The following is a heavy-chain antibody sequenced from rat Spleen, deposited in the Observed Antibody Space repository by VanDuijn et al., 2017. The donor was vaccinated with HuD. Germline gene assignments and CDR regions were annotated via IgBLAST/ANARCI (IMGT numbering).Heavy chain of an antibody. Sequence: EVQLVESGGGLVQPGRSLKLSCAASGFTFSDYGMAWVRQAPTKGLEWVAFINYDGSKTFYRDSVRGRFTISRDDAKTTLYLQMDRPRSEDTATYYCTRDVVAYWGQGTLVTVSS. D-gene: IGHD1-12*01. CDR3: TRDVVAY. CDR1: GFTFSDYG. CDR2: INYDGSKT. V-gene: IGHV5-29*01. J-gene: IGHJ3*01.